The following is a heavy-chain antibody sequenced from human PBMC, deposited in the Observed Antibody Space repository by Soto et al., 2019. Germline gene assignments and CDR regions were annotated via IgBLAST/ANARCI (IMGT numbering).Heavy chain of an antibody. Sequence: QVQLQESGPGLVKPSETLSLTCTVSGGSVSSGSYYWSWIRQPPGKGLEWIGYIYSSGSTSYNPSLTSRVTISVDTSKTQFSLKLSSVTAADTAVYYCARDGDGYNYWGQGTLVTVSS. J-gene: IGHJ4*02. CDR1: GGSVSSGSYY. CDR3: ARDGDGYNY. D-gene: IGHD5-12*01. CDR2: IYSSGST. V-gene: IGHV4-61*01.